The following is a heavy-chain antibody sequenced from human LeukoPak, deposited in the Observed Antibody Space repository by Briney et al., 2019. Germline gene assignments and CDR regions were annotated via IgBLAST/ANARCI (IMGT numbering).Heavy chain of an antibody. V-gene: IGHV4-61*02. CDR1: GGSISSGSYY. CDR2: IYTSGST. J-gene: IGHJ5*02. Sequence: PSETLSLTCTVSGGSISSGSYYWSWIRQPAGKGLEWIGRIYTSGSTNYNPSLKSRVTISVDTSKNQFSLKLSSVTATDTAVYYCARVGDCSVDSNCYHFADWFDPWGQGTLVTVSS. CDR3: ARVGDCSVDSNCYHFADWFDP. D-gene: IGHD2-15*01.